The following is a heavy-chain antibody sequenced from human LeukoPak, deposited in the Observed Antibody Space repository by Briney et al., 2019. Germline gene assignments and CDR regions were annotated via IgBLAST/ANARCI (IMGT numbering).Heavy chain of an antibody. CDR1: EFTFSSYG. CDR3: AKDRSIGTYYTFDH. CDR2: ISASGVMT. D-gene: IGHD1-26*01. Sequence: GGSLRLSCAASEFTFSSYGMSWVRQAPGKGLEWVSSISASGVMTYYADSVKGRFTVSRDNSKNSLYLQMSSLTAADTAVYYCAKDRSIGTYYTFDHWGQGTLVTVSS. V-gene: IGHV3-23*01. J-gene: IGHJ4*02.